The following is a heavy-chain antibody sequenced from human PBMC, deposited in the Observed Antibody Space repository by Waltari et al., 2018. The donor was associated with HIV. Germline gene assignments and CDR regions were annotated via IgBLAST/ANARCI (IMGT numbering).Heavy chain of an antibody. D-gene: IGHD3-22*01. CDR2: IYSGGST. J-gene: IGHJ4*02. CDR3: ARTLARDYDSSGYQFDY. Sequence: EVQLVESGGGLVQPGGSLRLSCAASGFTVSSNYMSWVRQAPGKGLEWVSVIYSGGSTYYADSVKGRFTISRHNSKNTLYLQMNSLRAEDTAVYYCARTLARDYDSSGYQFDYWGQGTLVTVSS. CDR1: GFTVSSNY. V-gene: IGHV3-53*04.